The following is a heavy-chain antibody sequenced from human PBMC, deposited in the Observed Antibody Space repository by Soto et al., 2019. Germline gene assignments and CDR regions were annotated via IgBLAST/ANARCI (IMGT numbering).Heavy chain of an antibody. V-gene: IGHV3-30*18. CDR1: GFTFTTYA. J-gene: IGHJ4*02. CDR3: AKGQQLIDY. Sequence: PGGSLRLSCAASGFTFTTYAMHWVRQAPGKGLEWVAVISYDGFNKYYADSVKGRFTISRDNSKNTLYLQMNGLRVEDTAVYYCAKGQQLIDYWGQGTLVTVSS. CDR2: ISYDGFNK. D-gene: IGHD6-13*01.